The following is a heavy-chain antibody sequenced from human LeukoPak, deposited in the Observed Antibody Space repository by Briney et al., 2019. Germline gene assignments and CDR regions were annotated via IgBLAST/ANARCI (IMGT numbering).Heavy chain of an antibody. CDR1: GGSISSGDYS. CDR3: ARVPRGAAALRDWYFDL. D-gene: IGHD2-2*01. J-gene: IGHJ2*01. CDR2: IYNTGST. V-gene: IGHV4-30-4*01. Sequence: SETLSLTCTVPGGSISSGDYSWSWIRQPPGKGLEWIGYIYNTGSTHYNPSLKSRVTISADTSKKQFSLKLNSVTVADTAVYYCARVPRGAAALRDWYFDLWGRGTLVTVSS.